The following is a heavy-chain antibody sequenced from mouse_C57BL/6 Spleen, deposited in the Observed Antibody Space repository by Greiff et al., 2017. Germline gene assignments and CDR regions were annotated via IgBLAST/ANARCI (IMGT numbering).Heavy chain of an antibody. CDR3: ARDYDYDDYAMDY. D-gene: IGHD2-4*01. V-gene: IGHV5-17*01. CDR1: GFTFSDYG. Sequence: VQLQQSGGGLVKPGGSLKLSCAASGFTFSDYGMHWVRQAPEKGLEWVAYISSGSSTIYYADTVKGRFTISRDNAKNTLFLQMTSLRSEDTAMXYCARDYDYDDYAMDYWGQGTSVTVSS. J-gene: IGHJ4*01. CDR2: ISSGSSTI.